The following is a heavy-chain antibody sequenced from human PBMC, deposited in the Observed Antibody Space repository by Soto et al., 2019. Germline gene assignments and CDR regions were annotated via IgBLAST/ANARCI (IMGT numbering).Heavy chain of an antibody. D-gene: IGHD3-22*01. Sequence: ASVKVSCRTSGYTFTAYGLAWLRQAPGQRPEWMGWVSTNDDRTNYAQKFQGRVTMTTDRSTTTTYMELRSLRADDTAVYYCTRELNTESSAYYSFAYWGQGTLVTVSS. V-gene: IGHV1-18*01. CDR2: VSTNDDRT. CDR3: TRELNTESSAYYSFAY. CDR1: GYTFTAYG. J-gene: IGHJ4*02.